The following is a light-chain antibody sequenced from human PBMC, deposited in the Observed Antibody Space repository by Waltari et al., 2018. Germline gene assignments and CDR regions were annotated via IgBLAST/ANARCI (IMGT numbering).Light chain of an antibody. CDR2: GAS. Sequence: CRASQSISRYLAWYQQKPGQAPRLLIYGASSRATGIPGRFSGSGSGTDFSLTISGLVPEDSAVYYCQHHFRLPATFGQGTKVEIK. J-gene: IGKJ1*01. CDR1: QSISRY. V-gene: IGKV3-20*01. CDR3: QHHFRLPAT.